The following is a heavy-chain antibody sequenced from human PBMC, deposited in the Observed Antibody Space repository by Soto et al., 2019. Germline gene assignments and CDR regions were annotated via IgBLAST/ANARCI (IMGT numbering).Heavy chain of an antibody. V-gene: IGHV4-39*01. CDR3: ARAIWFGEIYGMDV. CDR2: IYYSGST. CDR1: GGSISSSSYY. Sequence: SETLSLTCTVSGGSISSSSYYWGWIRQPPGKGLEWIGSIYYSGSTYYNPSLKSRVTISVDTSKNQFSPKLSSVTAADTAVYYCARAIWFGEIYGMDVWGQGTTVTVSS. D-gene: IGHD3-10*01. J-gene: IGHJ6*02.